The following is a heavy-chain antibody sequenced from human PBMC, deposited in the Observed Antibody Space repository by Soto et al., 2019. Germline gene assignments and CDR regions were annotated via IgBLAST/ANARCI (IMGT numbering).Heavy chain of an antibody. CDR1: GYTFTSYD. D-gene: IGHD3-10*01. J-gene: IGHJ6*03. CDR2: MNPNSGNT. V-gene: IGHV1-8*01. CDR3: ARYGSGSYYYHYYMDV. Sequence: ASVKVSCKASGYTFTSYDINWARQATGQGLEWMGWMNPNSGNTGYAQKFQGRVTMTRNTSISTAYMELSSLRSEDTAVYYYARYGSGSYYYHYYMDVWGKGTTVTVSS.